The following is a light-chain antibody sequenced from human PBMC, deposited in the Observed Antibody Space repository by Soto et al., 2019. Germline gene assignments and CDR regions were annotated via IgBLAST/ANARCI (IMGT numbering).Light chain of an antibody. CDR2: EVS. V-gene: IGLV2-14*01. Sequence: QSALTQPAAVSGSPGQSITISCTGTSSDIGGHNFVSWYQHHPGKAPKLLIYEVSYRASGVSNRFTGSKSANTASLTISGLQAEDEADYSCSSYTPSSYVGFGGGTKVTVL. CDR3: SSYTPSSYVG. J-gene: IGLJ2*01. CDR1: SSDIGGHNF.